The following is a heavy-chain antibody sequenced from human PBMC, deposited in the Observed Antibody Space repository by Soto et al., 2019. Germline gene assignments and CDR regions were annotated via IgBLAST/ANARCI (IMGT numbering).Heavy chain of an antibody. V-gene: IGHV4-39*01. D-gene: IGHD2-2*01. Sequence: SETLSLTCTISGSSISSGGYYWSRIRMHPRKGLEWIETIYYTGTTYYNPSLKSRVTISVDTSKTQFSLKLSSVTAADTAVYFCARRISTSGSGFDPWGQGPLVTVS. CDR1: GSSISSGGYY. J-gene: IGHJ5*02. CDR2: IYYTGTT. CDR3: ARRISTSGSGFDP.